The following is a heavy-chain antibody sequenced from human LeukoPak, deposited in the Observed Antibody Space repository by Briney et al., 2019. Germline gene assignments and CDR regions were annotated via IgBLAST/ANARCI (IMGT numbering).Heavy chain of an antibody. CDR2: IYTSGST. V-gene: IGHV4-61*02. CDR1: GGSISSGYYY. Sequence: SETLSLTCTVSGGSISSGYYYWTWIRQPAGKGLEWIGRIYTSGSTNYNPSLKSRITISVDTSKNQFSLELGSVTAADTAVYYCARTFDYWGQGTLVTVSS. J-gene: IGHJ4*02. CDR3: ARTFDY.